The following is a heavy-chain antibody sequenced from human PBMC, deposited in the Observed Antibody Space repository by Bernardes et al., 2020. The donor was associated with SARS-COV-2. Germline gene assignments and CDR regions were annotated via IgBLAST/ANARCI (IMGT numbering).Heavy chain of an antibody. D-gene: IGHD6-6*01. J-gene: IGHJ6*02. V-gene: IGHV4-34*01. CDR1: GGSFSGYY. Sequence: TLSLTCSVYGGSFSGYYWSWIRQPPGKGLEWIGEINHSGSTNYNPSLKSRVTISVDTSKNQFSLKLSSVTAADTAVYYCARGLGSSPRNYYYYYGMDVWGQGTTVTVSS. CDR3: ARGLGSSPRNYYYYYGMDV. CDR2: INHSGST.